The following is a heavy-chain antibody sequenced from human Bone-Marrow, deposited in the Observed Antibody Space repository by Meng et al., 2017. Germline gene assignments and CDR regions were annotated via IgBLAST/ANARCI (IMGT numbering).Heavy chain of an antibody. J-gene: IGHJ4*02. Sequence: VQLQESGPGLVRPSETLSLTCTVSGGSVSSGSYYWSWIRQPPGKGLEWIGEIYHSGSTNYNPSLKSRVTISVDKSKNQFSLKLSSVTAADTAVYYCARGSSSSWPNFDYWGQGTLVTVSS. CDR2: IYHSGST. CDR3: ARGSSSSWPNFDY. D-gene: IGHD6-13*01. CDR1: GGSVSSGSYY. V-gene: IGHV4-61*01.